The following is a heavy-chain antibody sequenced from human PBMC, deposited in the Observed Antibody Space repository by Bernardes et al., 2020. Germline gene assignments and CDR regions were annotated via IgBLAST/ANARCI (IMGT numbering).Heavy chain of an antibody. CDR1: GYTFTSYG. Sequence: ASVKVSCKSSGYTFTSYGINWLRQAPGQGPEWMGWISANNGSTKYAQKFQGRVTMTTDTSTRTAFMELRWLTSDDTAVYYCARDETNYEISTGWDYWGQGTLLTVSS. J-gene: IGHJ4*02. D-gene: IGHD3-9*01. CDR3: ARDETNYEISTGWDY. CDR2: ISANNGST. V-gene: IGHV1-18*01.